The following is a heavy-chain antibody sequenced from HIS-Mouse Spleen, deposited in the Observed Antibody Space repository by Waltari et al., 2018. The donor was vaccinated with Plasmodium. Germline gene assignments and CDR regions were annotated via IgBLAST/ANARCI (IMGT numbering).Heavy chain of an antibody. Sequence: EVQLVESGGGLVQPGGSRRLSCAASGFTFSSDWMSGVRQAPGKGLEWVANIKQDGSEKYYVDSVKGRFTISRDNAKNSLYLQMNSLRAEDTAVYYCASSWYWYFDLWGRGTLVTVSS. CDR1: GFTFSSDW. D-gene: IGHD6-13*01. J-gene: IGHJ2*01. CDR2: IKQDGSEK. CDR3: ASSWYWYFDL. V-gene: IGHV3-7*01.